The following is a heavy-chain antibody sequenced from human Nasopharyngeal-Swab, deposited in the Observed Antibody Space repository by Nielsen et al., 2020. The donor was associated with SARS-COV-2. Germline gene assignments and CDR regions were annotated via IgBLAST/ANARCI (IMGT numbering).Heavy chain of an antibody. V-gene: IGHV4-59*01. D-gene: IGHD3-3*01. CDR3: ARVPLFHAFDI. CDR2: IYYSGST. Sequence: SETLSLTCTVSGGSISSYYWSWIRQPPGKGLEWIGYIYYSGSTNYNPSLKSRVTISVDTSKNQFSLKLSSVTAADTAVYYCARVPLFHAFDIWGQGTMATVSS. J-gene: IGHJ3*02. CDR1: GGSISSYY.